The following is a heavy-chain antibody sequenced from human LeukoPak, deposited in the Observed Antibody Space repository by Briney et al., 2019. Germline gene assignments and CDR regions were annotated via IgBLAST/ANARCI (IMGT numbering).Heavy chain of an antibody. CDR2: IYHSGST. Sequence: PSETLSLTCAVSGYSISSGYYWGWIRQPPGKGLEWIGSIYHSGSTYYNPSLKSRVTISVDTSKNQFSLKLSSVTAADTAMYYCARQVGSVVLEWLPTSSYWYFDLWGRGTLVTVSS. V-gene: IGHV4-38-2*01. D-gene: IGHD3-3*01. CDR3: ARQVGSVVLEWLPTSSYWYFDL. CDR1: GYSISSGYY. J-gene: IGHJ2*01.